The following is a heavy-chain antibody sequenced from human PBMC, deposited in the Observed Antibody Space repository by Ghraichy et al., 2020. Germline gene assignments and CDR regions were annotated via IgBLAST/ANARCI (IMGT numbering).Heavy chain of an antibody. CDR2: IKQDGSEI. CDR3: AREKAASSGNYFYYYDMDV. CDR1: GFTFSNYW. J-gene: IGHJ6*02. D-gene: IGHD3-22*01. V-gene: IGHV3-7*01. Sequence: GGSLRLSCAASGFTFSNYWMSWVRQAPGKGLEWVANIKQDGSEIHYVDSLKGRFTISRDNAKNSLFLQMNSLRAEDTGVYYCAREKAASSGNYFYYYDMDVWGQGTTVTVSS.